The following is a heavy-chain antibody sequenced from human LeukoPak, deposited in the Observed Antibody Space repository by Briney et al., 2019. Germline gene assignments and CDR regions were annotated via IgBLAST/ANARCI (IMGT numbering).Heavy chain of an antibody. J-gene: IGHJ6*02. CDR1: GFKFDEYA. CDR2: ITWNSGSV. Sequence: PGGSLRLSCAASGFKFDEYATHWVRQVPGQGLEWVSGITWNSGSVGYADSVRGRFTISRDNAKNSLYLQMNSLRPEDTALYYCAKDGAIFGVPITRGGMDVWGQGTTVTVSS. V-gene: IGHV3-9*01. CDR3: AKDGAIFGVPITRGGMDV. D-gene: IGHD3-3*01.